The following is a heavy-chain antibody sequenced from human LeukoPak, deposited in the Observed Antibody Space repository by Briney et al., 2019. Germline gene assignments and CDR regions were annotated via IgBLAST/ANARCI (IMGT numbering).Heavy chain of an antibody. J-gene: IGHJ5*02. V-gene: IGHV4-59*08. CDR3: ARRTTVTPNWFDP. CDR1: GGPISTYQ. CDR2: IYYTGST. D-gene: IGHD4-17*01. Sequence: SETLSLTCTVSGGPISTYQWSWIRQPPGKGLEWIGYIYYTGSTNYNPSLRSRVTISLDTSKNQFSLRVNSVTAADTAVYYCARRTTVTPNWFDPWAREPWSPSPQ.